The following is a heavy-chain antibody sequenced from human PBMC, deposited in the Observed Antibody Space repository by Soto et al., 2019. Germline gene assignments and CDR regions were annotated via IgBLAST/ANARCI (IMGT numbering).Heavy chain of an antibody. CDR1: GGSISSDNW. CDR2: IYHSGST. CDR3: ARESAMATDYYGMDV. V-gene: IGHV4-4*02. J-gene: IGHJ6*02. D-gene: IGHD5-18*01. Sequence: SETLSLTCAVSGGSISSDNWWSWVRQPPGKGLEWIGEIYHSGSTNYNPSLKSRVTISVDTSKNQFSLKLSSVTAADTAVYYCARESAMATDYYGMDVWGQGTTVTVS.